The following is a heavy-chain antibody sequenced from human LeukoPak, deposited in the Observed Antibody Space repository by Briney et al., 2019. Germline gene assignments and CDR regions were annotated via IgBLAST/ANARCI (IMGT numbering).Heavy chain of an antibody. CDR1: GGSISSYY. Sequence: PSETLSLTCTVSGGSISSYYWSWIRQPPGKGLEWMGYIYYSGSTNYNPSLKSRVTISVDTSKNQFSLKLSSVTAADTAVYYCARASLYCSSTSCYGGNWFDPWGQGTLVTVSS. D-gene: IGHD2-2*01. V-gene: IGHV4-59*01. J-gene: IGHJ5*02. CDR2: IYYSGST. CDR3: ARASLYCSSTSCYGGNWFDP.